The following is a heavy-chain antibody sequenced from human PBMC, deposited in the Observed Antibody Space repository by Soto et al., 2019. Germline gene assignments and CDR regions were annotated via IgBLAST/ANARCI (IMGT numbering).Heavy chain of an antibody. CDR2: IAYGGSNK. J-gene: IGHJ6*03. CDR1: GFTFSSYG. D-gene: IGHD2-15*01. Sequence: GGSLRLSCAASGFTFSSYGMHWVRQAPGKGLEWVAVIAYGGSNKYYADSVKGRVTISRDNSKNTLYLQMNSLRAEDTAVYYCAKEGPKCGGSYDCYYYYYYMDVWGKGTTVTVSS. CDR3: AKEGPKCGGSYDCYYYYYYMDV. V-gene: IGHV3-30*18.